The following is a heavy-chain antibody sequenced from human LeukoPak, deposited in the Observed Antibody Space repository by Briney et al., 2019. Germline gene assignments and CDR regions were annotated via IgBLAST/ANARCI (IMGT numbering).Heavy chain of an antibody. V-gene: IGHV3-7*01. D-gene: IGHD1-26*01. CDR1: GFTFSSYW. Sequence: GGSLRLSCAASGFTFSSYWVSWVRQAPGKGLEWVANIKRDGSEKYYVDSVKGRFTISRDNAKNSLYLQMNSLRAEDTAVYYCAREVRGATMFDYWGQGTLVTVSS. CDR2: IKRDGSEK. J-gene: IGHJ4*02. CDR3: AREVRGATMFDY.